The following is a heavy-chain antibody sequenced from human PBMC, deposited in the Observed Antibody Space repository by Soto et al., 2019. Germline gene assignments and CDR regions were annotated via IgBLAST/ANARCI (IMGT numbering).Heavy chain of an antibody. CDR1: GFTFDDYA. J-gene: IGHJ3*02. V-gene: IGHV3-9*01. CDR3: AKSVTMVRGVIFFGAFDI. Sequence: PGGSLRLSCAASGFTFDDYAMHWVRQAPGKGLEWVSGISWNSGSIGYADSVKGRFTISRDNAKNSLYLQMNSLRAEDTALYYCAKSVTMVRGVIFFGAFDIWGQGTMVTVSS. D-gene: IGHD3-10*01. CDR2: ISWNSGSI.